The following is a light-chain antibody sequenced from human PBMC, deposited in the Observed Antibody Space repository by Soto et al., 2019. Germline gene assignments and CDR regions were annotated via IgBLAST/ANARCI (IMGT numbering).Light chain of an antibody. V-gene: IGKV1-5*03. J-gene: IGKJ1*01. Sequence: DIQLTQSPSTLPASVGDRVTITCRASQTSSPWLAWYQQKPGKAPKLLVHRTSFLESGIPSRFSGSGAGTEFTLTISSLQPDDSATYYCQQDSVYSWTVGKVTKVE. CDR1: QTSSPW. CDR2: RTS. CDR3: QQDSVYSWT.